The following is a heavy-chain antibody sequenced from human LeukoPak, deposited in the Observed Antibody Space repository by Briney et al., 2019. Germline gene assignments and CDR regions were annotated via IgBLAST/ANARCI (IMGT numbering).Heavy chain of an antibody. V-gene: IGHV4-61*01. CDR3: ARDSFWSARGPSS. J-gene: IGHJ5*02. CDR1: GGSISSGSYY. CDR2: IYYSGST. D-gene: IGHD3-3*01. Sequence: KSSETLSLTCTVSGGSISSGSYYWSWIRQPPGKGLEWIGYIYYSGSTNYNPSLKSRVTISVDTSKNQFSLKLSSVTAADTAVYYCARDSFWSARGPSSWGQGTLVTVSS.